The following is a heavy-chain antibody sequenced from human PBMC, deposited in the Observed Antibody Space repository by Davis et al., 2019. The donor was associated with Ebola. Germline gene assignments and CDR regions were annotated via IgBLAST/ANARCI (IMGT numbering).Heavy chain of an antibody. CDR3: ARQSTYDSSGFDY. V-gene: IGHV4-4*02. Sequence: MPSETLSLTCAVSGGSISSSNWWSWVRQLPGKGLEWIGEIYHGGNTNYNPSLKSRAIISVDKSKNQFSLKLSSVTAADTAVYYCARQSTYDSSGFDYWGQGTLVTVSS. D-gene: IGHD3-22*01. CDR2: IYHGGNT. J-gene: IGHJ4*02. CDR1: GGSISSSNW.